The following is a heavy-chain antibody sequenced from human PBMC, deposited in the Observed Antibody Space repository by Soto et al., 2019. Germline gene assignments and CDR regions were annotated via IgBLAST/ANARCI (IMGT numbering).Heavy chain of an antibody. CDR2: ISGSGEIT. V-gene: IGHV3-23*01. D-gene: IGHD3-9*01. J-gene: IGHJ4*02. CDR3: GKARYLLVDQPLYFES. Sequence: PGGSLRLSCAASGFPFRSCGMGWVRQAPGKGLEWISVISGSGEITLYTDSVKGRFTISRDFSNNTLSLQMNTLRADDTAIYYCGKARYLLVDQPLYFESWGQGTLVTVSS. CDR1: GFPFRSCG.